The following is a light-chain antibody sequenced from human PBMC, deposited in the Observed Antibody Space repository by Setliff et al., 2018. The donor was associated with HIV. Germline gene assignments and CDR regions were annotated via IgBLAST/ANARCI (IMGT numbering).Light chain of an antibody. CDR3: SSYTYTSSTPLYV. Sequence: QSALAQSASVSGSPGQSITISCTGTSRDVGGGSNYVSWYQQHPGKAPKLMISDVSNRPSGVSNRFSGSKSGNTASLTISGLQAEDEADYYCSSYTYTSSTPLYVFGTGTKV. CDR1: SRDVGGGSNY. CDR2: DVS. V-gene: IGLV2-14*03. J-gene: IGLJ1*01.